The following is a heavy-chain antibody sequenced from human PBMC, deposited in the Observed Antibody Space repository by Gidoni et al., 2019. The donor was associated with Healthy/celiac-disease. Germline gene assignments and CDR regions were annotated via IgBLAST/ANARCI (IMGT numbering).Heavy chain of an antibody. Sequence: EVQLVESGGGLVKPGGSLRLSCAASGFTFSSYSMNWVRQAPGQGLEWVSSISSSSSYIYYADSVKGRFTISRDNAKNSLYLQMNSLRAEDTAVYYCARVEQLHGPDAQGFDYWGQGTLVTVSS. V-gene: IGHV3-21*01. CDR2: ISSSSSYI. D-gene: IGHD6-6*01. J-gene: IGHJ4*02. CDR1: GFTFSSYS. CDR3: ARVEQLHGPDAQGFDY.